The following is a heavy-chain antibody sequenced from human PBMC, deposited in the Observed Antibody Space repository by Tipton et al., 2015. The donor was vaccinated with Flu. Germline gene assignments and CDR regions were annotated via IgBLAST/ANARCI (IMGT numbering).Heavy chain of an antibody. Sequence: TLSLTCSVSGASVKSHHFHWGWIRQAPDKGLEWIGSIYYDGSLYFNPSLKSRVILSADTSKNQFSLNLASVTPADTAVYYCARREVYDFDSSFASWGQGIQVTVSS. J-gene: IGHJ4*02. CDR3: ARREVYDFDSSFAS. CDR2: IYYDGSL. CDR1: GASVKSHHFH. D-gene: IGHD3-3*01. V-gene: IGHV4-39*01.